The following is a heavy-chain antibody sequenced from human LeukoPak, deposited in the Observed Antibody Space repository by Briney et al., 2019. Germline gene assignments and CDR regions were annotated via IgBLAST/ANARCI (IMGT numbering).Heavy chain of an antibody. CDR1: GFTFSNYW. J-gene: IGHJ3*02. Sequence: GGSLRLSCAASGFTFSNYWMHWVRQAPGKGLVWVSRINSDGSSTSYADSVKGRFTISRDNAKNALYLQMNSLRAEDTAVYYCARGPPYYYGSGSGGAFDIWGQGTMVTVSS. CDR3: ARGPPYYYGSGSGGAFDI. V-gene: IGHV3-74*01. CDR2: INSDGSST. D-gene: IGHD3-10*01.